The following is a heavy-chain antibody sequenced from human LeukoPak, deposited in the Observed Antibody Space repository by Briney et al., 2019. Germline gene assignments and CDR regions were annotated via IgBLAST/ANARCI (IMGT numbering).Heavy chain of an antibody. CDR3: ARDSAMVLTGPNYFDY. Sequence: GGSLRLSCAASGFTFSSYAMSWVRQAPGKGLEWVSAISGSGGSTYYADSVKGRFTISRDNSKNTLYLQMNSLRAEDTAVYYCARDSAMVLTGPNYFDYWGQGTLVTVSS. CDR2: ISGSGGST. V-gene: IGHV3-23*01. J-gene: IGHJ4*02. CDR1: GFTFSSYA. D-gene: IGHD3-9*01.